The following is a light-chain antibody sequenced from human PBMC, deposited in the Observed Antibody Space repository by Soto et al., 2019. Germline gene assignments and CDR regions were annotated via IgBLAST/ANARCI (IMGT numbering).Light chain of an antibody. J-gene: IGKJ1*01. CDR3: QQYNSYPT. CDR1: QTISSW. Sequence: TQSPATLSASVGDRVTITCRASQTISSWLAWYQQKPGKAPKLLIYDASSLESGVPSRFSSSGSGTEFTLTISSLQPDDFATYYCQQYNSYPTFGQGTKVDIK. CDR2: DAS. V-gene: IGKV1-5*01.